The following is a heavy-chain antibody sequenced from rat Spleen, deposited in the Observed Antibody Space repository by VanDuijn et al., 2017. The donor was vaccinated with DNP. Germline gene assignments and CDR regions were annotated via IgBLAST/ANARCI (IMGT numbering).Heavy chain of an antibody. D-gene: IGHD1-12*01. V-gene: IGHV5-7*01. CDR1: GFTFSDHN. Sequence: EVQLVESGGGLVQPGRSLKLSCAASGFTFSDHNMAWVRQAPKKGLEWVAALSYDGSSTYYRDSVKGRFTISRDNAKNTLYFQMDSLRSEDTATYYCARHRTIMPYYYAMDAWGQGASVTVSS. CDR3: ARHRTIMPYYYAMDA. CDR2: LSYDGSST. J-gene: IGHJ4*01.